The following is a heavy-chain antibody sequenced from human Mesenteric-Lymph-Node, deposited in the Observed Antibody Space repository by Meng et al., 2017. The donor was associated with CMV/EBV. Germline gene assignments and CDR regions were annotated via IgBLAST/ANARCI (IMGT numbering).Heavy chain of an antibody. CDR3: ARGLVGDTSYYFDY. D-gene: IGHD1-26*01. J-gene: IGHJ4*02. V-gene: IGHV1-69*05. Sequence: SVKVSCKASGGTFSSYAISWVRQAPGQGLEWMGGITPMFGTANFAQKFQGRVTMTRNTSISTAYMELSSLTSDDTAVFYCARGLVGDTSYYFDYWGQGTLVTVSS. CDR2: ITPMFGTA. CDR1: GGTFSSYA.